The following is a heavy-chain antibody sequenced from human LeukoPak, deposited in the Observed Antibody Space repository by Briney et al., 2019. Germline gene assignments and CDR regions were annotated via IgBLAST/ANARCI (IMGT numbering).Heavy chain of an antibody. J-gene: IGHJ3*02. CDR2: ISSSSSTI. Sequence: GGSLRLSCAASGFTFSSYSMNWVRQAPGKGLEWVSYISSSSSTIYYADSVKGRFTISRDNAKNSLYLQMNSLRAEDTAVYYCAALWLGDAFDIWGQGTMVTVSS. CDR3: AALWLGDAFDI. D-gene: IGHD3-10*01. V-gene: IGHV3-48*04. CDR1: GFTFSSYS.